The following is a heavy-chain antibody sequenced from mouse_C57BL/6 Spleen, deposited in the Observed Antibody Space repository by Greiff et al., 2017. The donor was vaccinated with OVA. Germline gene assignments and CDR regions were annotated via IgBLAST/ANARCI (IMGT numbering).Heavy chain of an antibody. D-gene: IGHD1-1*01. J-gene: IGHJ1*03. CDR1: GFTFSSYT. V-gene: IGHV5-9*01. Sequence: EVKLVESGGGLVKPGGSLKLSCAASGFTFSSYTMSWVRQTPEKRLEWVATISGGGGNTYYPDSVKGRFTISRDNATNTLYLQMSSLRSEDTALYYCARPDYYGSSSYWYFDVWGTGNTVTVSS. CDR2: ISGGGGNT. CDR3: ARPDYYGSSSYWYFDV.